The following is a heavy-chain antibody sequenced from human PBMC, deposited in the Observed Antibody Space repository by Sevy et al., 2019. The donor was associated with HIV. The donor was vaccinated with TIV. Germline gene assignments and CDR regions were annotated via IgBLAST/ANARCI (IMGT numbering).Heavy chain of an antibody. Sequence: GGSLRLSCAASGFTVSSNYMSWVRQAPGKGLEWVSVIYSGGSTYYADSVKGRFTISRDNSKNTLYLQMSSLRAEDTAVYYCTSDYGDYDVYWGQGTLVTVSS. CDR3: TSDYGDYDVY. CDR2: IYSGGST. D-gene: IGHD4-17*01. V-gene: IGHV3-53*01. J-gene: IGHJ4*02. CDR1: GFTVSSNY.